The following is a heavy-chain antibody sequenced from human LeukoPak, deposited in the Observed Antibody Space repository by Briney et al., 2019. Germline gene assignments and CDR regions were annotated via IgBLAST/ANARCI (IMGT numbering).Heavy chain of an antibody. CDR1: GGSFSGYY. J-gene: IGHJ4*02. V-gene: IGHV4-34*01. CDR3: ARGRYSSSWYRH. Sequence: SETLSLTCAVYGGSFSGYYWSWIRQPPGKGLEWIGEINHSGSTNYNPSLKSRVTISADTSKNQFSLKLSSVTAADTAVYYCARGRYSSSWYRHWGQGTLVTVSS. CDR2: INHSGST. D-gene: IGHD6-13*01.